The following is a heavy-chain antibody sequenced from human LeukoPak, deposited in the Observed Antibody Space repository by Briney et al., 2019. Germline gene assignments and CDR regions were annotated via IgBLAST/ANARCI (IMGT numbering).Heavy chain of an antibody. V-gene: IGHV1-8*03. CDR3: ARGVDYAFWSGTAYSYYYMDV. D-gene: IGHD3-3*01. J-gene: IGHJ6*03. CDR2: MNPNSGHT. Sequence: ASVKVSCKASGYSLTSSDINWVRQATGQGLEWMGWMNPNSGHTGYAQKFQGRVTFTRDTSISTAYMELSSLRSEDTAVYYCARGVDYAFWSGTAYSYYYMDVWGKGTTVTVSS. CDR1: GYSLTSSD.